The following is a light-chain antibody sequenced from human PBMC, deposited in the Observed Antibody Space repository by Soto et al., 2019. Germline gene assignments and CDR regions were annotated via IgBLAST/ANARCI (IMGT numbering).Light chain of an antibody. CDR2: DAS. J-gene: IGKJ1*01. CDR1: QSVSNNY. CDR3: HQYGYLGT. V-gene: IGKV3-20*01. Sequence: EIVVTQSPVTLSVSPGETATLSCRASQSVSNNYLAWYQQKPGQAPRLLIYDASIRATDIPDRFTGSGSGTDFTPTISRLEPEDFAVYYCHQYGYLGTFGQGTKVDIK.